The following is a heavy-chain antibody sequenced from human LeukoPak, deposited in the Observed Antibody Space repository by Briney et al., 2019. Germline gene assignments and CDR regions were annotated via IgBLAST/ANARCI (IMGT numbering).Heavy chain of an antibody. CDR2: ISSSSSYI. J-gene: IGHJ4*02. CDR3: ASVGIQLWAKKDFDY. D-gene: IGHD5-18*01. V-gene: IGHV3-21*04. Sequence: GGSLRLSCAASGFTFSSYSMNWVRQAPGKGLERVSSISSSSSYIYYADSVKGRFTISRDNAKNSLYLQMNSLRAEDTAVYYCASVGIQLWAKKDFDYWGQGTLVTVSS. CDR1: GFTFSSYS.